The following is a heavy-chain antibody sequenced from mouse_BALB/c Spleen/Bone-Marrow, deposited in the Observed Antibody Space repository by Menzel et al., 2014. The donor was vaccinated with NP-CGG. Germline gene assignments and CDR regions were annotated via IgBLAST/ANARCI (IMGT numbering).Heavy chain of an antibody. CDR1: GYTFSSYW. J-gene: IGHJ3*01. D-gene: IGHD1-1*01. V-gene: IGHV1-9*01. Sequence: QVQLQQSGAELMKPGASVKVSCKATGYTFSSYWIEWVKQRPGHGLEWIGEILPGSGNTNYNEKLKGKATFTADTSSNTAYMQLSSLTSEDSAVYYCARWAFYAWFAYWGQGTLVTVSA. CDR2: ILPGSGNT. CDR3: ARWAFYAWFAY.